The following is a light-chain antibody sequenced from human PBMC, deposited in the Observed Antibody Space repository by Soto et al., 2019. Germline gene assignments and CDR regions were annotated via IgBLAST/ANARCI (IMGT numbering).Light chain of an antibody. CDR3: QEYNSWRGEWT. Sequence: DIQMTQSPSTLSASVGDRVTITCRASQSINIWLAWYQQKAGKAPKLLIYDASTLESGVPSRFSGSGSRTEFTLTISSLQPDDFATYYCQEYNSWRGEWTFGKGTKVELK. CDR1: QSINIW. CDR2: DAS. J-gene: IGKJ1*01. V-gene: IGKV1-5*01.